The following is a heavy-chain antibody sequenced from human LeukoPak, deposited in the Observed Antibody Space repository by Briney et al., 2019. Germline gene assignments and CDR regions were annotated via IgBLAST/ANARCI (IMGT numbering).Heavy chain of an antibody. CDR3: ARGGRSGSSLNFDF. CDR1: GGSISSGSYY. Sequence: SETLSLTCTVSGGSISSGSYYWSWIRQPPGKGLEWIGSIHYTVYTYYNPSLKSRVTISVDTSKNQFSLKLSSVTAADTAVYYCARGGRSGSSLNFDFWGQGTLVTVSS. V-gene: IGHV4-39*07. CDR2: IHYTVYT. J-gene: IGHJ4*02. D-gene: IGHD6-6*01.